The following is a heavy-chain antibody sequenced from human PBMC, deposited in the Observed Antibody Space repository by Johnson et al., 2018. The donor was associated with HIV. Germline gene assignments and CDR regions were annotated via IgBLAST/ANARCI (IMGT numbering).Heavy chain of an antibody. Sequence: VQLVESGGGLVQPGGSLRLSCAASGFTFSSYWMSWVRQAPGKGLERVANIKQDGSEKYYVDPVKGRFTISRDNAKNSLYLQMNSLRAEDTAVYYCARDRGAARDAFDIWGQGTMVTVSS. D-gene: IGHD6-6*01. V-gene: IGHV3-7*05. CDR2: IKQDGSEK. J-gene: IGHJ3*02. CDR1: GFTFSSYW. CDR3: ARDRGAARDAFDI.